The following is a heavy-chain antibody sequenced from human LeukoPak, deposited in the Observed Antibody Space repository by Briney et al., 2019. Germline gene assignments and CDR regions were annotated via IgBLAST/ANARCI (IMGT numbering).Heavy chain of an antibody. CDR2: ISYDGSNK. V-gene: IGHV3-30*04. J-gene: IGHJ6*02. CDR1: GVTFSSYA. D-gene: IGHD5-24*01. Sequence: GGSLRLSCAASGVTFSSYAMHWVRQAPGKGLEWVAVISYDGSNKYYADSVKGRFTISRDNSKNTLYLQMNSLRAEDTAVYYCARVEDGYTYYYGMDVWGQGTTVTVSS. CDR3: ARVEDGYTYYYGMDV.